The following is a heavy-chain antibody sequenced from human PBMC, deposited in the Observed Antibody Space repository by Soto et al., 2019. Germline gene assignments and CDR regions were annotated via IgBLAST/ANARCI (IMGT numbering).Heavy chain of an antibody. J-gene: IGHJ6*02. Sequence: TLSLTCPVSVGSITSSYWSWIRRPPVKGLEWIAYIYDTGISGYTPSTSYNPSLKSRVTMSVDTSKSQFSLKLTSVTAADTAVYYCARGEDAFFYYGLDVWGQGITVTVSS. V-gene: IGHV4-59*01. CDR2: IYDTGISGYTPST. CDR1: VGSITSSY. CDR3: ARGEDAFFYYGLDV.